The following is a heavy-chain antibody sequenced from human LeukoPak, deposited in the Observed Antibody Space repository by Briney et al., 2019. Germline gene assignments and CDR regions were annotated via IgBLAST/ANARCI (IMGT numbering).Heavy chain of an antibody. D-gene: IGHD3-10*01. V-gene: IGHV1-69*06. Sequence: SVKVSCKASGGTFSSYAISWVRQAPGQGLEWMGGIIPIFGTANYAQKFQGRVTMTEDTSTDTAYMELSSLRSEDTAVYYCATSYASGSGNWFDPWGQGTRVTVSS. CDR3: ATSYASGSGNWFDP. CDR2: IIPIFGTA. J-gene: IGHJ5*02. CDR1: GGTFSSYA.